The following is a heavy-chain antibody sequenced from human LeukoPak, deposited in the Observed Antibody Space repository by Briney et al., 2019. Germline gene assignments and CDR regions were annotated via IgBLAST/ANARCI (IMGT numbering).Heavy chain of an antibody. CDR3: AKDRITIQGDAFDF. J-gene: IGHJ3*01. CDR2: INANGINT. V-gene: IGHV3-23*01. D-gene: IGHD2-15*01. CDR1: GFAFNFYA. Sequence: PGGSLRLSCAASGFAFNFYAMSWVRQAPGKGLQWVSTINANGINTYYADSVKGRFTISRDNSKSTLFLQMNSLRAEDTAIYYCAKDRITIQGDAFDFWGQGTMVTVSS.